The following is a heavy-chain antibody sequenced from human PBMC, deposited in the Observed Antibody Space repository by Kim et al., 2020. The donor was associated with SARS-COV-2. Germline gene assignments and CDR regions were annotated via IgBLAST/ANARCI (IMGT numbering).Heavy chain of an antibody. D-gene: IGHD1-26*01. Sequence: SETLSLTCTVSGGSISSYYWSWIRQPPGKGLEWIGYIYYSGSTNYNPSLKSRVTISVDTSKNQFSLKLSSVTAADTAVYYCARGESGSYYEGGFSHFDYWGQGTLVTVSS. J-gene: IGHJ4*02. V-gene: IGHV4-59*01. CDR2: IYYSGST. CDR1: GGSISSYY. CDR3: ARGESGSYYEGGFSHFDY.